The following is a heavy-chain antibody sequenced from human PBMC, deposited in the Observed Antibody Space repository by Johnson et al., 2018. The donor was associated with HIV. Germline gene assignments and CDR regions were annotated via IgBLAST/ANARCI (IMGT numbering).Heavy chain of an antibody. Sequence: QEQLVESGGGVVQPGGSLRLSCAASGFTFSNYGMHWVRQAPGKGLEWVAVISYDGSNKDYADSVKGRFTISRDNSKNTLYLQMNSLRAEDTAVYYCARDRSSGWYGRVDAFDIWG. J-gene: IGHJ3*02. V-gene: IGHV3-30*03. CDR1: GFTFSNYG. D-gene: IGHD6-19*01. CDR3: ARDRSSGWYGRVDAFDI. CDR2: ISYDGSNK.